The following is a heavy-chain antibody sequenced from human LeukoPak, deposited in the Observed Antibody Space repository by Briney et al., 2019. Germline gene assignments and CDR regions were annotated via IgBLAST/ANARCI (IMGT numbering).Heavy chain of an antibody. V-gene: IGHV4-34*01. CDR3: AREAPYSSGWHLDY. J-gene: IGHJ4*02. CDR2: INHSGST. D-gene: IGHD6-19*01. Sequence: SETLSLTCAVYGGSYGGSFSGYYWTWLRQPPGKGLEWYGEINHSGSTNYNPSLKSRVTISVDTSKIQFSLKVRSVTAADTAVYYCAREAPYSSGWHLDYWGQGTLVTVSS. CDR1: GGSYGGSFSGYY.